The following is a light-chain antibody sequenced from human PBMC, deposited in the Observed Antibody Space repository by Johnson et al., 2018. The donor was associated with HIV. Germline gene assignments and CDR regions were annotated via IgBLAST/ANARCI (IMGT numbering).Light chain of an antibody. J-gene: IGLJ1*01. V-gene: IGLV1-51*01. CDR3: GKGVNSLNVYV. CDR2: DND. Sequence: QPVLTQPPSVSAATGQTVTISCSGSSSNVGSSFVSWYRQVPGTAPHLLISDNDKRPSGIPDRFSGPKSGASATLDITGLQPGDEAYYYCGKGVNSLNVYVFGTWTKVTVL. CDR1: SSNVGSSF.